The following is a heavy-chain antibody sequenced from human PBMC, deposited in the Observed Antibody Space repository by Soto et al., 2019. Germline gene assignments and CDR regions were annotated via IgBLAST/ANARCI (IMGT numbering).Heavy chain of an antibody. CDR3: ASLSGSYSSSPYYYYGMDV. D-gene: IGHD1-26*01. Sequence: QVQLVESGGGVVQPGRSLRLSCAASGFTFSSYGMHWVRQAPGKGLEWVAVIWYDGSNKYYADSVKGRFTISRDNSKNMLYLQMNSLRAEDTAVYYCASLSGSYSSSPYYYYGMDVWGQGTTVTVSS. V-gene: IGHV3-33*01. CDR1: GFTFSSYG. CDR2: IWYDGSNK. J-gene: IGHJ6*02.